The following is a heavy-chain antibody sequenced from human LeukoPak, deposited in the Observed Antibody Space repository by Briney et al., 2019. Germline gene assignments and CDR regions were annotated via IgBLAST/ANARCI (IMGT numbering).Heavy chain of an antibody. CDR3: ARGSGGNGDSPWKWFDP. D-gene: IGHD4-17*01. J-gene: IGHJ5*02. CDR2: IYHSGSI. CDR1: GYSISSGYY. Sequence: KPSETLSLTCAVSGYSISSGYYWGWIRQPPGKGLEWIGSIYHSGSIYYNPSLKSRVTISVDTSKNQFSLKLSSVTAADTAVYYCARGSGGNGDSPWKWFDPWGQGTLVTVSS. V-gene: IGHV4-38-2*01.